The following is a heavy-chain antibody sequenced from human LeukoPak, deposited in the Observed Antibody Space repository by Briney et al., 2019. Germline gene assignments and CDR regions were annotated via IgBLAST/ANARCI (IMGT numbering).Heavy chain of an antibody. D-gene: IGHD1-1*01. CDR3: AKVDNWKYGHHDF. CDR1: GFTFSSYA. Sequence: GGFLRLSCAASGFTFSSYAMSWVRQAPGKGLERVSSISGSDGTTYYADSVKGRFTISRDNSKYTLSLQMNSLRAEDTAVYYCAKVDNWKYGHHDFWGQGTLVTVSS. J-gene: IGHJ4*02. V-gene: IGHV3-23*01. CDR2: ISGSDGTT.